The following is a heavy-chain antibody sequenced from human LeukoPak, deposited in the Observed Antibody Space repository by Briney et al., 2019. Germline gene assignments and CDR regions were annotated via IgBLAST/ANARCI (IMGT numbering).Heavy chain of an antibody. CDR3: ARDVDTAMVF. V-gene: IGHV4-61*01. Sequence: SETPSLTCTVSGGSVSSGSYYWSWIRQPPGKGLEWIGYIYYSGSTNYNPSLKSRVTISVDTSKIQFSLKLSSVTAADTTVYYCARDVDTAMVFWGQGTLVTVSS. CDR2: IYYSGST. J-gene: IGHJ4*02. CDR1: GGSVSSGSYY. D-gene: IGHD5-18*01.